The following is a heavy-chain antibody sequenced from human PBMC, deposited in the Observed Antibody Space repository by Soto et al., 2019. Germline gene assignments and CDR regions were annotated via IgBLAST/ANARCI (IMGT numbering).Heavy chain of an antibody. V-gene: IGHV3-33*01. Sequence: GGSLRLSCAASGFTFSSYGMHWVRQAPGKGLEWVAVIWYDGSNKYYADSVKGRFTISRDNSKNTLYLQMNSLRAEDTAVYYCAREAVAGTNWFDPWGQGTLVTVSS. CDR1: GFTFSSYG. CDR3: AREAVAGTNWFDP. D-gene: IGHD6-19*01. J-gene: IGHJ5*02. CDR2: IWYDGSNK.